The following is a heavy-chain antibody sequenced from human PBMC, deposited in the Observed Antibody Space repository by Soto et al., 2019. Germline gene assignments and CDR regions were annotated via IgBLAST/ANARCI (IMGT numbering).Heavy chain of an antibody. CDR3: ATGGVGAAAGTVRLSYFDY. Sequence: ASVKVSCKASGYTFTGYYMHWVRQAPGQGLEWMGWINPNSGGTNYAQKFQGWVTMTRDTSISTAHMELSRLRSDDTAVYYCATGGVGAAAGTVRLSYFDYWGQGTLVTVSS. D-gene: IGHD6-13*01. CDR2: INPNSGGT. CDR1: GYTFTGYY. V-gene: IGHV1-2*04. J-gene: IGHJ4*02.